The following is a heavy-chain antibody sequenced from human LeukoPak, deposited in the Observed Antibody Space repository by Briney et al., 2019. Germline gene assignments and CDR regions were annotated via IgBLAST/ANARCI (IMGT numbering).Heavy chain of an antibody. CDR2: ISGSGDST. CDR3: AKFGGLGYCTGGNCYSDN. J-gene: IGHJ4*02. V-gene: IGHV3-23*01. Sequence: GGSLRLSCAVSGFTFSTYGMTWVRQASGKGLEWVSGISGSGDSTYYADSVKGRFSISRDNFKNTLYLQMKSLRAEDTAVYYCAKFGGLGYCTGGNCYSDNWGQGTLVTVSS. CDR1: GFTFSTYG. D-gene: IGHD2-8*02.